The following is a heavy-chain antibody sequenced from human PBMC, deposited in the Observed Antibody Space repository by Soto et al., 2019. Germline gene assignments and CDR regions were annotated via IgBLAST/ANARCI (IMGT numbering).Heavy chain of an antibody. D-gene: IGHD6-13*01. J-gene: IGHJ6*03. CDR1: GYTFTSYA. V-gene: IGHV1-8*02. Sequence: GASVKVSCKASGYTFTSYAMHWVRQAPGQRLEWMGWMNPNSGNTGYAQKFQGRVTMTRNTSISTAYMELSSLRSEDTAVYYCAREGIAAAGVGYNYYYYYMDVWGKGTTVTVSS. CDR3: AREGIAAAGVGYNYYYYYMDV. CDR2: MNPNSGNT.